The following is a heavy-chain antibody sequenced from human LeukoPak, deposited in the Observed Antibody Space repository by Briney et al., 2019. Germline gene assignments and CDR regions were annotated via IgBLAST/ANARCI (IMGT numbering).Heavy chain of an antibody. J-gene: IGHJ6*02. D-gene: IGHD6-13*01. CDR1: GGSFSGYY. V-gene: IGHV4-34*01. CDR3: ARKIAAAGSYYYYGMDV. Sequence: SETLSLTCAVYGGSFSGYYWSWIRQPPGRGLEWIGEINHSGSTNYNPSLKSRVTISVDTSKNQFSLKLSSVTAADTAVYYSARKIAAAGSYYYYGMDVWGQGTTVTVSS. CDR2: INHSGST.